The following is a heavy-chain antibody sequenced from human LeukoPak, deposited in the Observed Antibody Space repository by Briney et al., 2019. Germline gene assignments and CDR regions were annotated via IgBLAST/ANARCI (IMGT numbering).Heavy chain of an antibody. CDR2: IPGIGGNT. CDR3: AAQWLVRINI. V-gene: IGHV3-23*01. Sequence: PGGSLRLSCAASGFTFNSYAMSWVRQAPGKGLEWVSAIPGIGGNTYYADSVKGRFTISRDNAKNSLYLQMNSLRAEDTAVYYCAAQWLVRINIWGQGTMVTVSS. J-gene: IGHJ3*02. D-gene: IGHD6-19*01. CDR1: GFTFNSYA.